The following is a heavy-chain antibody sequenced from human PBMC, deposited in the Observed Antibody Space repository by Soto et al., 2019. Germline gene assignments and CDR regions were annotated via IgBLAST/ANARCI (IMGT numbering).Heavy chain of an antibody. CDR3: ARGVDYDFWSGYPVGGGMDV. Sequence: ASETLSLTCTVSGGSISRGGYYWSWIRQHPGKGLEWIGYIYYSGSTYYNPSLKSRVTISVDTSKNQFSLKLSSVTAADTAVYYCARGVDYDFWSGYPVGGGMDVWGQGTTVTVSS. D-gene: IGHD3-3*01. CDR2: IYYSGST. V-gene: IGHV4-31*03. J-gene: IGHJ6*02. CDR1: GGSISRGGYY.